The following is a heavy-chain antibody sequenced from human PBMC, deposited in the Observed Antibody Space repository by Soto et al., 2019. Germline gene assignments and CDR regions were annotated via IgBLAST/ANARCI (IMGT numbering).Heavy chain of an antibody. Sequence: PGGSLRLSCAASGFTFNIYALHWVRQAPGKGLEWVAVISFDGTKKYYSDSVKGRFTISRDNLKNTLYLQMNNLRVEDAALYFCAREDDYGYRYINHGLDVWGQGTTVTSP. CDR3: AREDDYGYRYINHGLDV. D-gene: IGHD4-17*01. CDR1: GFTFNIYA. V-gene: IGHV3-30-3*01. CDR2: ISFDGTKK. J-gene: IGHJ6*02.